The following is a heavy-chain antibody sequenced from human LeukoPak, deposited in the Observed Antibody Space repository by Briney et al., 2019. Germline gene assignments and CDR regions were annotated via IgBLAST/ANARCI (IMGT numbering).Heavy chain of an antibody. CDR2: IIPIFGTA. J-gene: IGHJ5*02. CDR3: ARVAAVAGNSWFDP. CDR1: GGTFSSYA. V-gene: IGHV1-69*01. Sequence: SVKVSCKASGGTFSSYAISWVRQSPGHGLEWMGGIIPIFGTANYAQKYQGRVTITADESTSTTYMELSSLRSEDTAVYYCARVAAVAGNSWFDPWGQGTLVTVSS. D-gene: IGHD6-19*01.